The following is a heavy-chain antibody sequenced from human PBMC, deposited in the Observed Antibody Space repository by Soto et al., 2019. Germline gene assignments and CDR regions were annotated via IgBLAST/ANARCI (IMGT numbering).Heavy chain of an antibody. CDR1: GYTFTTYY. CDR2: INPTGGST. V-gene: IGHV1-46*01. J-gene: IGHJ4*02. CDR3: ARAGYCSGGTCFHGNCDY. D-gene: IGHD2-15*01. Sequence: QVQLVQSGAEVKRPGASVKVSCKASGYTFTTYYMHWVRQAPGQGLAWLGIINPTGGSTTYAQKFQGRVTMTRDTSTSTVYLELSSLRSEDTAVYYCARAGYCSGGTCFHGNCDYFGQGTLVTVSA.